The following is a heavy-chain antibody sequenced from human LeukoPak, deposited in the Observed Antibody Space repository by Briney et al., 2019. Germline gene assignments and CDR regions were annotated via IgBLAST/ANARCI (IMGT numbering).Heavy chain of an antibody. CDR1: GYSISSGYY. Sequence: SETLSLTCTVSGYSISSGYYWGGIRQPPGKGLEWIGSIYHSGSTYYNLSLKSRVTISVDTSKNQFSLKLSSVTAADTAVYYCARDVVVTAIYFDYWGQGTLVTVSS. J-gene: IGHJ4*02. D-gene: IGHD2-21*02. CDR2: IYHSGST. V-gene: IGHV4-38-2*02. CDR3: ARDVVVTAIYFDY.